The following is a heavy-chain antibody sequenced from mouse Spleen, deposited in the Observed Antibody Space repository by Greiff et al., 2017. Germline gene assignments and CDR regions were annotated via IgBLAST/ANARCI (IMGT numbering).Heavy chain of an antibody. CDR1: GFTFSSYA. J-gene: IGHJ4*01. Sequence: EVKVVESGGGLVKPGGSLKLSCAASGFTFSSYAMSWVRQTPAKRLEWVAAINSNGGSTYYPDTVKDRFTISRDNAKNTLYLQMSSLRSEDTALYDCARDYSNYYAVDYWGQGTSVTVSS. D-gene: IGHD2-5*01. V-gene: IGHV5-6-2*01. CDR3: ARDYSNYYAVDY. CDR2: INSNGGST.